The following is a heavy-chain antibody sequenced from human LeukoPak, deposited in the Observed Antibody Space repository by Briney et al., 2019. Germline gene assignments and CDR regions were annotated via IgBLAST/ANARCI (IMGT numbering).Heavy chain of an antibody. CDR3: ARDPYSGHYGNDYYYYMDV. D-gene: IGHD5-12*01. V-gene: IGHV3-21*01. Sequence: HGGSLRLSCEASGFTFSTYNMNWVRQAPGKRLEWVSSITSSSSYAFYADSVKGRFTISRDNAKSSLYLQMNNLRAEDTAVYYCARDPYSGHYGNDYYYYMDVWGKGTTVTISS. J-gene: IGHJ6*03. CDR2: ITSSSSYA. CDR1: GFTFSTYN.